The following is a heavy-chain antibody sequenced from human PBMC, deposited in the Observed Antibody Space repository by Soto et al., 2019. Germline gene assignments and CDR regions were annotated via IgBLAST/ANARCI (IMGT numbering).Heavy chain of an antibody. Sequence: SETLSLTCAVYGGSFSGYYWSWIRQPPGKGLEWIGEINHSGSTNYNPSLKSRVTISVDTSKNQFTLTTSSVTAADTAVYYCANGVNSYGYFAYWGQGTLVTVSS. CDR1: GGSFSGYY. CDR2: INHSGST. D-gene: IGHD5-18*01. J-gene: IGHJ4*02. CDR3: ANGVNSYGYFAY. V-gene: IGHV4-34*01.